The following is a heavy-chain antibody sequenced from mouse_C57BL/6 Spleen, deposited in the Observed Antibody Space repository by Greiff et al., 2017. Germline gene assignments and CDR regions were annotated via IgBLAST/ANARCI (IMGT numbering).Heavy chain of an antibody. D-gene: IGHD2-3*01. CDR1: GYAFSSYW. V-gene: IGHV1-80*01. Sequence: QVQLQQSGAELVKPGASVKISCKASGYAFSSYWMNWVKQRPGSGLEWIGQIYPGDGDTNYNGKFKGKATLTADKSSSTAYMQHSSLTSEDSAVYFCARDGYYGAMDYWGQGTSVTVSS. CDR2: IYPGDGDT. J-gene: IGHJ4*01. CDR3: ARDGYYGAMDY.